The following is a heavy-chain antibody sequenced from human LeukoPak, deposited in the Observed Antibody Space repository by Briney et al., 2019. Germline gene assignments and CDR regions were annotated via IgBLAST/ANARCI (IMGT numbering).Heavy chain of an antibody. CDR3: ARQYCGGDCYIDY. D-gene: IGHD2-21*02. CDR1: GGDIKSHY. Sequence: PSETLSLTCTVSGGDIKSHYWSWIRQPPGKGLEWIGHIYYTGTTKYNPSVMSRVSISMDKSNNKFSLKLSSVTAADTAVYYCARQYCGGDCYIDYWGQGTLVTVSS. V-gene: IGHV4-59*08. J-gene: IGHJ4*02. CDR2: IYYTGTT.